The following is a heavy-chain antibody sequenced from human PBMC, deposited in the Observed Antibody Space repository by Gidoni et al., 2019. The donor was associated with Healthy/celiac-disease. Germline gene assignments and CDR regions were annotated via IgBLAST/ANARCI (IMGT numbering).Heavy chain of an antibody. D-gene: IGHD3-16*02. CDR2: ISYDGSNK. J-gene: IGHJ4*02. CDR3: AKGEKPRGRLRLGELSPL. V-gene: IGHV3-30*18. Sequence: QVQLVESGGGVVQPGRSLRLSCAASGFTFSSYGMHWVRQAPGKGLEWVAVISYDGSNKYYADSVKGRFTISRDNSKNTLYLQMNSLRAEDTAVYYCAKGEKPRGRLRLGELSPLWGQGTLVTVSS. CDR1: GFTFSSYG.